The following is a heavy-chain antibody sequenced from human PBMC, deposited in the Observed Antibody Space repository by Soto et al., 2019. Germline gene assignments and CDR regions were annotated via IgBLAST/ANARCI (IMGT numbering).Heavy chain of an antibody. J-gene: IGHJ5*02. D-gene: IGHD3-3*01. V-gene: IGHV3-30-3*01. CDR3: ARDLGVVFPSTTTGGWFDP. Sequence: GGSLRLSCAASGFTFSSYAMHWVRQAPGKGLEWVAVISYDGSNKYYADSVKGRFTISRDNSKNTLYLQMNSLRAEDTAVYYCARDLGVVFPSTTTGGWFDPWGQRTLVTVSS. CDR2: ISYDGSNK. CDR1: GFTFSSYA.